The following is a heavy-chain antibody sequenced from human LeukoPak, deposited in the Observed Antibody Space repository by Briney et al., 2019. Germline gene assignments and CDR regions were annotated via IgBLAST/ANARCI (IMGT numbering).Heavy chain of an antibody. Sequence: GASVKVSCKASGYTFTSYAMHWVRQATGQGLEWMGWMNPNSGNTGYAQKFQGRVTMTRNTSISTAYMELSSLRSEDTAVYYCARWGGYETFDYWGQGTLVTVSS. CDR1: GYTFTSYA. V-gene: IGHV1-8*02. D-gene: IGHD5-12*01. CDR3: ARWGGYETFDY. CDR2: MNPNSGNT. J-gene: IGHJ4*02.